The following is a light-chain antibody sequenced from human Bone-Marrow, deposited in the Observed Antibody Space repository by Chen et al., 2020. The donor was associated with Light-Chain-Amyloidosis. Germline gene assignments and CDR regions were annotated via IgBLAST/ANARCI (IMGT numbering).Light chain of an antibody. CDR1: SSNIGAGYD. CDR3: QSYDGGLSGWL. Sequence: QSVLTQPPSVSGAPGQRVTISCTGSSSNIGAGYDVNWYQQLPGAAPRLLIYGNNNRPSGVPQRFFAFKSGTSASLAITGLQAEDEADYYCQSYDGGLSGWLFGGGTKLTVL. V-gene: IGLV1-40*01. J-gene: IGLJ3*02. CDR2: GNN.